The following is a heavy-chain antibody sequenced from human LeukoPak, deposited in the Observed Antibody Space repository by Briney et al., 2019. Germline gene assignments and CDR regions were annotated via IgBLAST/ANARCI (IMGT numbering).Heavy chain of an antibody. V-gene: IGHV1-2*02. J-gene: IGHJ4*02. Sequence: ASVKVSCKASGYTFTGYYMHWVRQAPGQGLEWMGWINPNSGGTNYAQKFQGRVTMTRDTSTSTVYMELSSLRSEDTAVYYCARVPTVTFFDYWGQGNLVTVSS. D-gene: IGHD4-17*01. CDR2: INPNSGGT. CDR3: ARVPTVTFFDY. CDR1: GYTFTGYY.